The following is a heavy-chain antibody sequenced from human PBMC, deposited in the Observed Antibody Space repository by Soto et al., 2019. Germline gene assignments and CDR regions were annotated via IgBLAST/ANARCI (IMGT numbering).Heavy chain of an antibody. CDR3: ARDLLFSVATIDEPIYYFDY. V-gene: IGHV3-33*01. CDR1: GFTFSIYG. Sequence: ESGGGVVQPGRSLRLSCAAAGFTFSIYGMHWVRQAPGKGLEWVAVIWYDGSNKYYADSVKGRFTISRDNSKNTLYLQMNSRRAEDTAVYYCARDLLFSVATIDEPIYYFDYWGQGTLVTVSS. CDR2: IWYDGSNK. D-gene: IGHD5-12*01. J-gene: IGHJ4*02.